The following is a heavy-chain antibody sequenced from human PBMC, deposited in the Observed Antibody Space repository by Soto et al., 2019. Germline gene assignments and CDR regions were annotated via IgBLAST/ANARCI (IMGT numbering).Heavy chain of an antibody. D-gene: IGHD3-10*01. CDR2: ISAYNGNT. CDR3: ARRPEGLTGYNWFDP. Sequence: ASVKVSCKASGYTFTSYGISWVRQAPGQGLEWMGWISAYNGNTNYAQKLQGRVTTTTDTSTSTAYMELRSLRSDDTAVYYCARRPEGLTGYNWFDPWGQGTLVTVSS. CDR1: GYTFTSYG. J-gene: IGHJ5*02. V-gene: IGHV1-18*01.